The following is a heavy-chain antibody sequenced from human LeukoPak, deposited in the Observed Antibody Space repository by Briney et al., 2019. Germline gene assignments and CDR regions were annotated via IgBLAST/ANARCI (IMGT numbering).Heavy chain of an antibody. CDR2: ISGSGGST. CDR1: GFTFRSYA. CDR3: AREGYYGSGSPPSLYFDY. Sequence: PGGSLRLSCTASGFTFRSYAMSWVRQAPGKGLEWVSAISGSGGSTYYADSVKGRFTISRDNSRSTLYLQMNSLRPEDTAIYYCAREGYYGSGSPPSLYFDYWGQGTLVTVSS. J-gene: IGHJ4*02. V-gene: IGHV3-23*01. D-gene: IGHD3-10*01.